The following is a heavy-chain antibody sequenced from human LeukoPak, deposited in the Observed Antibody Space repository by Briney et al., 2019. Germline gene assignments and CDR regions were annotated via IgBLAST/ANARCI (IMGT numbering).Heavy chain of an antibody. CDR1: GFTFSSYA. CDR3: AKDQGYSYGSDY. CDR2: ISYDGSNK. V-gene: IGHV3-30*01. J-gene: IGHJ4*02. Sequence: GGSLRLSCAASGFTFSSYAMHWVRQAPGKGLEWVAVISYDGSNKYYADSVKGRFTISRDNSKNTLYLQMNSLRAEDTAVYYCAKDQGYSYGSDYWGQGTLVTVSS. D-gene: IGHD5-18*01.